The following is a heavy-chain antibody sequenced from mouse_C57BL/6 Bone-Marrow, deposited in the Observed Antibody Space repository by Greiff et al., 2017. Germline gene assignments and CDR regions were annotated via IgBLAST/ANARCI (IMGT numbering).Heavy chain of an antibody. Sequence: VQLQQSGPELVKPGASVKISCKASGYSFTDYNMNWVKQSNGKSLEWIGVINPNYGTTSYNQKFKGKATLTVDQSSSTAYMQLNSLTSEDSAVSYWSRPHGLVYAMDYWGQGTSVTVSS. CDR2: INPNYGTT. J-gene: IGHJ4*01. V-gene: IGHV1-39*01. CDR1: GYSFTDYN. D-gene: IGHD3-1*01. CDR3: SRPHGLVYAMDY.